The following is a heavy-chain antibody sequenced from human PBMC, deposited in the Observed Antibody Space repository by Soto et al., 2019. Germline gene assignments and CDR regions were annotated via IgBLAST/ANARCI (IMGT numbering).Heavy chain of an antibody. D-gene: IGHD6-13*01. CDR2: IIPIFSTT. CDR3: AREVAADGTFREDVFDI. J-gene: IGHJ3*02. CDR1: GGTFSNHA. V-gene: IGHV1-69*12. Sequence: QVHLVQSGAEVKKPGSSVKVSCKAPGGTFSNHAINWVRQAPGQGLEWMGRIIPIFSTTNYAQKFQGRVTLAADESTRTAYLELSSLKQDDTAVYYCAREVAADGTFREDVFDIWGQGTLVTVSS.